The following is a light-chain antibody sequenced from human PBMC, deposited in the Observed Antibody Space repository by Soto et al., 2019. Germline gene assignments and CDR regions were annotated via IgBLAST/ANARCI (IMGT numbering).Light chain of an antibody. V-gene: IGLV1-51*01. CDR1: MSNIGRNT. J-gene: IGLJ1*01. Sequence: QPVLTQPPSTSGAPGQRVTIYCSGSMSNIGRNTVNWYQQLPGTAPKLLIYDDNKRPSGIPDRFSGSKSGTSATLGITGFQTGDEADYYCGSWDSSLSAYVFGTGTKLTVL. CDR2: DDN. CDR3: GSWDSSLSAYV.